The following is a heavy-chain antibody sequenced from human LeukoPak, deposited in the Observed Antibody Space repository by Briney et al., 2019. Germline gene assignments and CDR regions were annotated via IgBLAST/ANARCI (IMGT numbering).Heavy chain of an antibody. J-gene: IGHJ6*02. Sequence: PGGSLRLSCAASGFTVSSNYMSWVRQAPGKGLEWVSVIYSGGSTYYADSVKGRFTISRDNSKNTLYLQMNSLRAEDTAVYYRARDGYSSSSGSNYYYYGMDVWGQGTTVTVSS. D-gene: IGHD6-6*01. CDR2: IYSGGST. CDR3: ARDGYSSSSGSNYYYYGMDV. CDR1: GFTVSSNY. V-gene: IGHV3-66*01.